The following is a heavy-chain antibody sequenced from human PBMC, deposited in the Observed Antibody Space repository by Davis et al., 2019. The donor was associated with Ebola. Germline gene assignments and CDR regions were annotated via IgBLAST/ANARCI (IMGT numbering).Heavy chain of an antibody. CDR1: AFTFTYYN. Sequence: GESLKISCAASAFTFTYYNMNWVRQAPGKGLEWLSSISATAGTVYYADSVKGRFTISRDNSKNTLYLQMNSLRAEDTAVYYCAREKQWLVDLAFDIWGQGTMVTVSS. V-gene: IGHV3-48*01. D-gene: IGHD6-19*01. J-gene: IGHJ3*02. CDR3: AREKQWLVDLAFDI. CDR2: ISATAGTV.